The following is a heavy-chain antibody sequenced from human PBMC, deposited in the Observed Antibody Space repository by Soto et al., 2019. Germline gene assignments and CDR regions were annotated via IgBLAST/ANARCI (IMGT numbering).Heavy chain of an antibody. V-gene: IGHV3-9*01. CDR3: AKDNGGYDNEALNF. CDR2: ITWNSGSV. Sequence: EVQLVESGGGLVQPGRSLRLSCVASGFTFDDYGLHWVRQTPEKGLEWVSSITWNSGSVFYADSVKGRFTISRDNAKNTLCLQMNCMRVEDTVLYDCAKDNGGYDNEALNFWGEGKMVTVSS. J-gene: IGHJ3*01. D-gene: IGHD5-12*01. CDR1: GFTFDDYG.